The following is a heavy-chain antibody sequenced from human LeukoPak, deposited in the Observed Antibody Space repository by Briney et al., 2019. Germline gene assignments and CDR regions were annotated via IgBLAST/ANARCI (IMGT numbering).Heavy chain of an antibody. CDR2: IYPGDSDT. Sequence: GESLKLSCKASGYSLTTYWIAWVRQMPGEGLEWMGIIYPGDSDTRYSPSFQGQVTISADKSSSTAYLQWNSLRASDTAIYYCARHPGGRGMDVWGKGTTVTISS. J-gene: IGHJ6*04. D-gene: IGHD3-10*01. CDR1: GYSLTTYW. V-gene: IGHV5-51*01. CDR3: ARHPGGRGMDV.